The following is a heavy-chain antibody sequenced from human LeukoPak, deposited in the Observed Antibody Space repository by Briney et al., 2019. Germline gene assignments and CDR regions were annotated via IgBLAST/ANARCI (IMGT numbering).Heavy chain of an antibody. Sequence: SETLSLTCTVSGGSINDNYWGWIRQPPGKGLEWIAYIYSSGSTNYNPSLKSRVTISVDTSKNQFSLKLSSVTAADTAVYYCAKRAITTAGNLWFDPWGQGTLVTVSS. D-gene: IGHD6-13*01. CDR1: GGSINDNY. J-gene: IGHJ5*02. CDR3: AKRAITTAGNLWFDP. CDR2: IYSSGST. V-gene: IGHV4-59*08.